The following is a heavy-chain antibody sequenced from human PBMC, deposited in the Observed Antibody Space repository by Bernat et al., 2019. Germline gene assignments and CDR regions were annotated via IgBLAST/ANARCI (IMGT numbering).Heavy chain of an antibody. CDR3: ARPNMITFGGVIATGFDY. CDR1: GFTFTSYW. V-gene: IGHV3-30-3*01. CDR2: ISYDGSNK. J-gene: IGHJ4*02. D-gene: IGHD3-16*02. Sequence: VQLVESGGGLVQPGGSLRLSCAASGFTFTSYWMSWVRQAPGKGLEWVAVISYDGSNKYYADSVKGRFTISRDNSKNTLYLQMNSLRAEDTAVYYCARPNMITFGGVIATGFDYWGQGTLVTVSS.